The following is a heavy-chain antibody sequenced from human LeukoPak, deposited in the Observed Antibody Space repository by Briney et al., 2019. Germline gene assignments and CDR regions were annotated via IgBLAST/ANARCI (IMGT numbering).Heavy chain of an antibody. CDR3: ARVLFITGTTREPWFDP. CDR1: GYTFTSYG. J-gene: IGHJ5*02. D-gene: IGHD1-7*01. V-gene: IGHV1-18*01. CDR2: ISAYNGNT. Sequence: ASVKVSCEASGYTFTSYGISWVRQAPGQGLEWMGWISAYNGNTNYAQKLQGRVTMTTDTSTSTAYMELRSLRSDDTAVYYCARVLFITGTTREPWFDPWGQGTLVTVSS.